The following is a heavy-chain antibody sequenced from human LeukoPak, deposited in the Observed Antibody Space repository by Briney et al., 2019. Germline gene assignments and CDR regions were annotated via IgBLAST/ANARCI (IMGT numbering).Heavy chain of an antibody. J-gene: IGHJ4*02. V-gene: IGHV3-7*01. Sequence: GGSLRLSWAASGFTFSSYWMSWVRQAPGKGLEWVANIKQDGTEKYYVDSVRGRFTISRDNAQNSLYLQMNNLGAEDTAVYYCATDPASYCTSSTCDFDYWGQGTLVTVSS. CDR1: GFTFSSYW. CDR2: IKQDGTEK. D-gene: IGHD2-8*01. CDR3: ATDPASYCTSSTCDFDY.